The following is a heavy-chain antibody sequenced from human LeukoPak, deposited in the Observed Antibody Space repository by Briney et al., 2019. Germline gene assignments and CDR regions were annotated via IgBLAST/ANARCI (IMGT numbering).Heavy chain of an antibody. Sequence: VKVSCKASGGTFSSYAISWVRQAPGQGLEWMGRIIPIFGTANYAQKFQGRVTITTDESTSTAYMELSSLRSEDTAVYYCARPKQTYQDAFDIWGQGTMVTVSS. CDR1: GGTFSSYA. CDR3: ARPKQTYQDAFDI. J-gene: IGHJ3*02. CDR2: IIPIFGTA. D-gene: IGHD2-2*01. V-gene: IGHV1-69*13.